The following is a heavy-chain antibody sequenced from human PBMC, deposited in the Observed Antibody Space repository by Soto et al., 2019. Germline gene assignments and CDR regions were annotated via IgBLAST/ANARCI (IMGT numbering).Heavy chain of an antibody. V-gene: IGHV1-18*01. D-gene: IGHD3-16*01. CDR1: GYTFTSYG. CDR3: ARELGGWGDY. J-gene: IGHJ4*02. CDR2: ISAYNGNT. Sequence: QVQLVQSGAEVKKPGASVKVSCKASGYTFTSYGISWVRQAPGQGLEWMGWISAYNGNTNYAQKLQGRVNMTTDTSKSTAYMELRSLSSEDTEVYSCARELGGWGDYWGQGTLVTVSS.